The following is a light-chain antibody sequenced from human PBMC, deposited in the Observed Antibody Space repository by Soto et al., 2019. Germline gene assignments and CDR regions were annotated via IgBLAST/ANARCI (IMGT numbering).Light chain of an antibody. CDR1: SNDVGGYNF. CDR3: SSYTSSRGV. J-gene: IGLJ2*01. CDR2: EVT. Sequence: QAVVTQPASVSGSPGQSITISCTGTSNDVGGYNFVSWYQQLPGKAPKLIIYEVTNRPSGVSDRFSGSKSGNTASLTISGLQAEDEADYYCSSYTSSRGVFGGGTKVTVL. V-gene: IGLV2-14*01.